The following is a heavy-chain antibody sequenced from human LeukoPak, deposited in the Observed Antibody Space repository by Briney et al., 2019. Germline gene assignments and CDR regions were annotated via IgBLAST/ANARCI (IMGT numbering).Heavy chain of an antibody. D-gene: IGHD6-19*01. V-gene: IGHV3-21*01. J-gene: IGHJ6*02. CDR1: GFTFSSYS. CDR2: ISSSSSYI. Sequence: GGSLRLSCAASGFTFSSYSMNWVRQAPGKGLEWVSSISSSSSYIYYADSVKGRFTISRDNAKNSLYLQMNSLRAEDTAVYYCARGEGSSGWYPGWGMDVWGQGTTVTVSS. CDR3: ARGEGSSGWYPGWGMDV.